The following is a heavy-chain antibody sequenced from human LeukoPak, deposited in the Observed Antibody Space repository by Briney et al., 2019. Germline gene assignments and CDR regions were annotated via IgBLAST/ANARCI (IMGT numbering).Heavy chain of an antibody. V-gene: IGHV3-30*18. Sequence: PGGSLRLSCAASGFTFSGYGMHWVRQAPGKGLEWVALISYDGGNKYYADSVKGRFTISRDNSKNTLYLQMNSLRAEDTAVYYCAKDGRSGRITMIVVALDYWGQGTLVTVSS. CDR3: AKDGRSGRITMIVVALDY. CDR1: GFTFSGYG. D-gene: IGHD3-22*01. CDR2: ISYDGGNK. J-gene: IGHJ4*02.